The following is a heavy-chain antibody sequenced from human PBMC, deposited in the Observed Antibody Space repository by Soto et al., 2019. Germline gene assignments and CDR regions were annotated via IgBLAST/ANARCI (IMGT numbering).Heavy chain of an antibody. V-gene: IGHV3-23*01. CDR1: GFTFSSYA. CDR3: AKGTNLILSPYSSSSRNYIYFYYGMDV. D-gene: IGHD6-6*01. Sequence: GGTLRLSCAASGFTFSSYAMSWVRQAPGKGLEWISAISGSGGSTYYADSVKGLFTISGDNSKNTLYLQMNSLGAEDPAVYFCAKGTNLILSPYSSSSRNYIYFYYGMDVWGQGTTVTVSS. J-gene: IGHJ6*02. CDR2: ISGSGGST.